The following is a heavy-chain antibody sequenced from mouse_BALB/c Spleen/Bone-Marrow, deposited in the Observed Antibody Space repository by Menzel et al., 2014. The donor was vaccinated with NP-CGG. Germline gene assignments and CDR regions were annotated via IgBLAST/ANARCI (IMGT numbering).Heavy chain of an antibody. Sequence: DVQLQESGPGLVKPSQTASLTCTVTGISITTGNYRWSWIRQFPGNKLEWIGYIYYSGTITYNPSLTSRTTITRDTSKNQFFLEMNSLTAEDTATYYCARYDGYYFDYWGQGTTLTVSS. CDR2: IYYSGTI. V-gene: IGHV3-5*02. CDR3: ARYDGYYFDY. J-gene: IGHJ2*01. D-gene: IGHD2-3*01. CDR1: GISITTGNYR.